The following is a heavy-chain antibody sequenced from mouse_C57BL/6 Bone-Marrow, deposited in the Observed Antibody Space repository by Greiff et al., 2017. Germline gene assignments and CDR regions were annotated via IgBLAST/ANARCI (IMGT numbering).Heavy chain of an antibody. CDR1: GYTFTSYW. Sequence: VQLQQPGAELVMPGASVKLSCKASGYTFTSYWMHWVKQRPGQGLEWIGEIDPSDSYTNYNQKFKGKSTLTVDKSSSTAYMQLSSLTSEDSAVYYCARRWLYYGNVYYAMDYWGQGTSVTVSS. D-gene: IGHD2-1*01. V-gene: IGHV1-69*01. J-gene: IGHJ4*01. CDR3: ARRWLYYGNVYYAMDY. CDR2: IDPSDSYT.